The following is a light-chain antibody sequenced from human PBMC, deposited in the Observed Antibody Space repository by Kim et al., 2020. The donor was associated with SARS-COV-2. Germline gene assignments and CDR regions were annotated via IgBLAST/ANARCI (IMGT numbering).Light chain of an antibody. Sequence: DIQMTQSPSSLSASVGDRVTIACQASRDIGTYLNWYQQTPGKAPKLLIYDASTLETGVPSRFSGTGSGTHFTFTISSLQPEDVATYYCQQDSNIPITCGQGTRLEIK. CDR1: RDIGTY. CDR2: DAS. J-gene: IGKJ5*01. CDR3: QQDSNIPIT. V-gene: IGKV1-33*01.